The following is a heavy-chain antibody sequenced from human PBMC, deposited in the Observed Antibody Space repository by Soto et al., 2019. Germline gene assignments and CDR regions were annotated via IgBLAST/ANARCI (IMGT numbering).Heavy chain of an antibody. V-gene: IGHV1-18*01. CDR3: SREGYCSSSSCYAAPWGYYSYYGMGV. CDR2: ISGYNGNT. CDR1: GYTFNNYG. Sequence: QVQVVQSGAEVRKPGASVKVSCKASGYTFNNYGFSWVRQAPGQGLEWRGWISGYNGNTKYAQKLQGRVTMTTDTSTSTAYMELRSLRSDDTAVDYCSREGYCSSSSCYAAPWGYYSYYGMGVWGQGTTVTVSS. J-gene: IGHJ6*02. D-gene: IGHD2-2*01.